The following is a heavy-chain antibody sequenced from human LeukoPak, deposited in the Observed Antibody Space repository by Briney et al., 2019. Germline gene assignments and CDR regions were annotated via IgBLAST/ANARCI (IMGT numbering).Heavy chain of an antibody. J-gene: IGHJ4*02. D-gene: IGHD5-24*01. CDR3: AKDLRRLQLPGTFDY. Sequence: PGGSLRLSCAASGFTFSSYAMSWVRQAPGKGLEWVSAISGSGGSTYYADSVKGRFTISRDNSKNTLYLQMNSLRAEDTAVYYCAKDLRRLQLPGTFDYWGQGTLVTVSS. CDR1: GFTFSSYA. V-gene: IGHV3-23*01. CDR2: ISGSGGST.